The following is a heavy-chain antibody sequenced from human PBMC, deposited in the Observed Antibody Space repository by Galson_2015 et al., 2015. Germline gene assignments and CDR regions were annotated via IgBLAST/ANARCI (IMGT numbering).Heavy chain of an antibody. D-gene: IGHD6-19*01. CDR2: ISSRGGST. J-gene: IGHJ6*02. Sequence: SLRLSCAASGFTFSSYAMSWVRQAPGKGLEWVSGISSRGGSTYYADYVKGRFTISRDNSKNTLHLQMNSLRAEDTAVYYCAKALTVAGTRASDYNAMDVWGQGTTVTVSS. CDR3: AKALTVAGTRASDYNAMDV. CDR1: GFTFSSYA. V-gene: IGHV3-23*01.